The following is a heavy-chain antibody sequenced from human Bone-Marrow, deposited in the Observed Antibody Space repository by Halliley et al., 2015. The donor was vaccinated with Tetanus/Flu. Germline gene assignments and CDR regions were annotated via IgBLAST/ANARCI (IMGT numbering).Heavy chain of an antibody. D-gene: IGHD2-2*01. V-gene: IGHV4-31*03. CDR2: IYYSGST. Sequence: LRLSCTVSGASISSGGYYWSWIRQHPGKGLEWIGYIYYSGSTYYSTSLKSRLTISVDTSQNQFSLKLSSVTAADTAVYYCARLRGIVVVPTDMGAGGPFDPWGQGTLVTVSS. J-gene: IGHJ5*02. CDR1: GASISSGGYY. CDR3: ARLRGIVVVPTDMGAGGPFDP.